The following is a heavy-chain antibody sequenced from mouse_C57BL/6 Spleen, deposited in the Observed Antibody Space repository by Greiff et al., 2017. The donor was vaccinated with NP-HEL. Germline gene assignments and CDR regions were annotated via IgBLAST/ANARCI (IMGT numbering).Heavy chain of an antibody. CDR1: GFNIKDDY. V-gene: IGHV14-4*01. J-gene: IGHJ3*01. CDR3: TAYGYDLGFAY. D-gene: IGHD2-2*01. CDR2: IDPEDGDT. Sequence: EVKLMESGAELVRPGASVKLSCTASGFNIKDDYMHWVKQRPEQGLEWIGWIDPEDGDTEYASKFQGKATITADTSSNTAYLQLSSLTSEDTAVYCWTAYGYDLGFAYWGQGTLVTVSA.